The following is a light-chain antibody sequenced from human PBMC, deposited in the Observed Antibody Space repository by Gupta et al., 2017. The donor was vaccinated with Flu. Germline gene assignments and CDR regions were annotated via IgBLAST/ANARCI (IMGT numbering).Light chain of an antibody. J-gene: IGLJ2*01. Sequence: SYVLTQPPSVSVAPGATARITCGGNNIGGKSVHWYQQKPGQAPVLVVYDDTNRPSGIPERFSGSNSGNTATLTISRVEAGDEADFYCQVWDGSSDHVVFGGGTKLTVL. CDR2: DDT. CDR3: QVWDGSSDHVV. CDR1: NIGGKS. V-gene: IGLV3-21*02.